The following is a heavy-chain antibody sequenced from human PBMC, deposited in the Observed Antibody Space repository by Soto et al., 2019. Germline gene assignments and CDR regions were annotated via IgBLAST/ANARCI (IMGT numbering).Heavy chain of an antibody. J-gene: IGHJ6*02. V-gene: IGHV4-39*01. CDR3: ARRRTSYGMDV. CDR1: GGSISSYSYY. CDR2: IHYSGNT. Sequence: SETLSLTCSVSGGSISSYSYYWGWVRQPPGKGLEWIGSIHYSGNTYYNPSLKSRVTIFVDTSKNQFSLKVTSVTAADTAVYYCARRRTSYGMDVWGQGTTVTVSS.